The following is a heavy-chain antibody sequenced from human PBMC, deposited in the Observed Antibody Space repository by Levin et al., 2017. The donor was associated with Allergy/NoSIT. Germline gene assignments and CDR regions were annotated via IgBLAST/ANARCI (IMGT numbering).Heavy chain of an antibody. Sequence: SETLSLTCTVSGGSIISTSYYWGWIRQPPGKGLEWIGSIYYTGSSHYNPSLKSRVTISVDTSKDHFSLNLTSVTAADTAVYFCARSSSLEYFDPWGQGTLVTVSS. V-gene: IGHV4-39*02. J-gene: IGHJ5*02. D-gene: IGHD3-3*01. CDR3: ARSSSLEYFDP. CDR1: GGSIISTSYY. CDR2: IYYTGSS.